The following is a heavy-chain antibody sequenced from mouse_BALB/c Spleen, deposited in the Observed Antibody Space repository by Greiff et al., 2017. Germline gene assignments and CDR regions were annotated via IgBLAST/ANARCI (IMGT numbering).Heavy chain of an antibody. CDR3: TRDISY. CDR2: IDPETGGT. CDR1: GYTFTDYE. V-gene: IGHV1-15*01. J-gene: IGHJ3*01. Sequence: VQLQQSGAELVRPGASVTLSCKASGYTFTDYEMHWVKQTPVHGLEWIGAIDPETGGTAYNQKFKGKATLTADKSSSTAYMELRSLTSEDSAVYYCTRDISYWGQGTLVTVSA.